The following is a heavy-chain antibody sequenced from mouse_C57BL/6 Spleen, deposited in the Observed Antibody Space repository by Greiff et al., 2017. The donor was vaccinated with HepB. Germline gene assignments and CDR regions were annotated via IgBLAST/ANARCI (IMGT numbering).Heavy chain of an antibody. J-gene: IGHJ4*01. CDR3: ARAGRYYYGSSYYAMDY. Sequence: DVKLVESGGGLVKPGGSLKLSCAASGFTFSSYAMSWVRQTPEKRLEWVATISDGGSYTYYPDNVKGRFTISRDNAKNNLYLQMSHLKSEDTAMYYCARAGRYYYGSSYYAMDYWGQGTSVTVSS. D-gene: IGHD1-1*01. CDR1: GFTFSSYA. CDR2: ISDGGSYT. V-gene: IGHV5-4*03.